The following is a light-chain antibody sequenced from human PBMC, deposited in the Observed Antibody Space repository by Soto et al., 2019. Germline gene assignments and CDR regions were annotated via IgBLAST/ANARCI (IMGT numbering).Light chain of an antibody. V-gene: IGKV3-15*01. J-gene: IGKJ2*01. Sequence: EIVMTQSPATLSVSPGERATLSCRASQSVSSNLAWYQQKPGQAPRLLIYSASTRATGIPARFSGSGSGTEFTLTISSLQSEDFAVYYCQQYNNWPREYTFGQGTKLEIK. CDR2: SAS. CDR1: QSVSSN. CDR3: QQYNNWPREYT.